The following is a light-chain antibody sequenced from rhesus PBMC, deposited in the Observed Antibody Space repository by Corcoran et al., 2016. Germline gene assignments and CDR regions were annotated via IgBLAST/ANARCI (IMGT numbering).Light chain of an antibody. Sequence: DIQMTQSPSSLSASVGDRVTITCRASQGIAGWLAWYQQKPGKAPKLLVYQASNLQNGDPSRFSGSGYGSDFTLPISSLQPEDFATYYCQHYNSVPRTFGQGTMVEVK. CDR2: QAS. CDR1: QGIAGW. CDR3: QHYNSVPRT. J-gene: IGKJ1*01. V-gene: IGKV1-21*01.